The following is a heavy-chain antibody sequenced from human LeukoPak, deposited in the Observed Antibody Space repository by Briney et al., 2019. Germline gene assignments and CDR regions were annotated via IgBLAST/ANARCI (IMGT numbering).Heavy chain of an antibody. D-gene: IGHD6-19*01. CDR1: GGSISGNY. V-gene: IGHV4-4*07. CDR3: ARDWSVAGPPDHFDS. J-gene: IGHJ4*01. CDR2: IYSSGST. Sequence: PSETLFLTCNVAGGSISGNYWSWIRQPAGKGLEWIGHIYSSGSTKFNPSLKSRVSMSVLMSKIQFSLRLNSVSAADTAVYYCARDWSVAGPPDHFDSWGHGTLVTVSS.